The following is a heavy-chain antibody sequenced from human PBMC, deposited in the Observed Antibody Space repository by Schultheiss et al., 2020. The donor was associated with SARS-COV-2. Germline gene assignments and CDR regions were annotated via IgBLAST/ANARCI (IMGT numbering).Heavy chain of an antibody. CDR3: ARGEYSYRYVDNYYYGLDV. J-gene: IGHJ6*02. V-gene: IGHV4-34*01. D-gene: IGHD5-18*01. Sequence: SQTLSLTCAVSGGSFSDHYCTWIRQSPGKGLEYIGEVTHSGSTNYNPSVKSRVTMSVDKTKNQFSLKLSSVTAADTAVYYCARGEYSYRYVDNYYYGLDVWGQGTTVTVSS. CDR1: GGSFSDHY. CDR2: VTHSGST.